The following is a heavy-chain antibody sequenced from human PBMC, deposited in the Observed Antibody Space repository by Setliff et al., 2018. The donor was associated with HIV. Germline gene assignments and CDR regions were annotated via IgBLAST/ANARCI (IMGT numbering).Heavy chain of an antibody. J-gene: IGHJ3*01. D-gene: IGHD1-26*01. V-gene: IGHV3-48*03. Sequence: SGGSLRLSCTASGFTFINYEMNWVRQAPGKGLEWVAYISYSGSAIHYADSVKGRFTISRDNAKNSLYLQMNSLRAEDTAVYYCARDRVVGATLDPLDLWGQGTMVTVSS. CDR1: GFTFINYE. CDR2: ISYSGSAI. CDR3: ARDRVVGATLDPLDL.